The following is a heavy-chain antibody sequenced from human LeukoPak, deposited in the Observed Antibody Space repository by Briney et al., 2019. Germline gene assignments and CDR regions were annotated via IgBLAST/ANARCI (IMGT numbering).Heavy chain of an antibody. D-gene: IGHD3-10*01. CDR1: GYTFTSFD. J-gene: IGHJ6*02. Sequence: ASVKVSCKASGYTFTSFDLNWVRQSPGQGLEWMGWMNPNSANTGYAQKFQGRITMTRNTSITTAYMELSSLRSKDTAVYYCARRTLVRGVIITEPYYYYGMDVWGQGTTVTVSS. CDR3: ARRTLVRGVIITEPYYYYGMDV. CDR2: MNPNSANT. V-gene: IGHV1-8*01.